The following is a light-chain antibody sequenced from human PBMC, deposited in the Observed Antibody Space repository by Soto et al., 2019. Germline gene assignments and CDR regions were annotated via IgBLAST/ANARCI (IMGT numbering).Light chain of an antibody. V-gene: IGLV2-14*01. J-gene: IGLJ2*01. CDR1: SSDIGNYKY. Sequence: QSALTQPASVSGSPGQSITISCTGTSSDIGNYKYVSWYQQHPGKAPKLIIYDVTNRPSGVSNRFSGSKSGNTASLTISGLQAEDEASYYCSSYTTSSSVVFGGGTKLTVL. CDR3: SSYTTSSSVV. CDR2: DVT.